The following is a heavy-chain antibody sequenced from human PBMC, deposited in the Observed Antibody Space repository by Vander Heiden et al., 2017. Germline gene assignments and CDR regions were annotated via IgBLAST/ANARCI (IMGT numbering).Heavy chain of an antibody. V-gene: IGHV5-51*03. CDR1: GYSFTTYW. CDR3: ARRRVTPAFDI. J-gene: IGHJ3*02. CDR2: IYPGDSET. D-gene: IGHD2-21*02. Sequence: EVQLVQSGAEVKKSGESLKISCKGSGYSFTTYWIGWVRQMPGKGLEWMGIIYPGDSETRYSPSFQGQVTISADKSIGTAYLQWSSLKASDIAIYYCARRRVTPAFDIWGQGTMVTVSS.